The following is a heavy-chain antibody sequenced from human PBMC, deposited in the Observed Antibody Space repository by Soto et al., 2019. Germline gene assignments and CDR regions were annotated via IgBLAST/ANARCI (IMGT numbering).Heavy chain of an antibody. V-gene: IGHV3-23*01. D-gene: IGHD2-15*01. J-gene: IGHJ4*02. CDR3: AKVPIFLKLLAVDY. CDR1: GVKCGDFA. Sequence: RLSRGAVGVKCGDFAVSCVIQAQGKGYEWVSANSGSGGSTYYANSVEGRFTSSRDNSKNTLYLQMNSLRAEDTAVYYCAKVPIFLKLLAVDYWGQGTLVTSPQ. CDR2: NSGSGGST.